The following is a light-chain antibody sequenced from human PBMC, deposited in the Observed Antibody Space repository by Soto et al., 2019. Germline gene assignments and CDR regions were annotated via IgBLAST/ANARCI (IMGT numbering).Light chain of an antibody. CDR1: ESINNY. J-gene: IGKJ2*01. Sequence: DIQMTQSPSSLSPSVGDRITITCRASESINNYLYWYQQKPGHAPKFLIYAASNLQNGVPSRFSGSGSGADFTLTISSLQPDDFVTYYYQQSYCIPYSFGRGTKLEI. CDR2: AAS. CDR3: QQSYCIPYS. V-gene: IGKV1-39*01.